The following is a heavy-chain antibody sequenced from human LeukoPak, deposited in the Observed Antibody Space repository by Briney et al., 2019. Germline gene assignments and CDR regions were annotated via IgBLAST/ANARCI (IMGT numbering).Heavy chain of an antibody. V-gene: IGHV4-59*01. Sequence: SETLSLTCTVSGGSISSYYWSWIRQPPGKGLEWIGYIYYSGSTNYNPSLKSRVTISVDTSKNQFSLKLSSVTAADTAVYYCARFSASSGYHNAFDIWGQGTMVIVSS. J-gene: IGHJ3*02. CDR2: IYYSGST. D-gene: IGHD3-22*01. CDR3: ARFSASSGYHNAFDI. CDR1: GGSISSYY.